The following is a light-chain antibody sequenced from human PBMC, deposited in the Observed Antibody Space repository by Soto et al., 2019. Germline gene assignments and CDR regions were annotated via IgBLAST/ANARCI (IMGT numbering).Light chain of an antibody. V-gene: IGLV1-40*01. J-gene: IGLJ1*01. CDR3: QSYDSSLSGYV. CDR2: GNS. CDR1: SSNIGVGYD. Sequence: QSVLTQPPSVSGAPGQRVTISCTGSSSNIGVGYDVHWYQHLPGTAPKFLIYGNSNRPSGVPDRFSGSKSGTSASLAITGLQAEDEADYYCQSYDSSLSGYVFGTGTKLTVL.